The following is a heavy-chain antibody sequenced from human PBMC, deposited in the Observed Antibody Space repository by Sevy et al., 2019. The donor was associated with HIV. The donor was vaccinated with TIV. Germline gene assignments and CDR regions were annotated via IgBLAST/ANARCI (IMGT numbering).Heavy chain of an antibody. CDR3: TSDYDSSGYHTFDI. Sequence: GGSLRLSCAASGFTFSNAWMNWVRQAPGKGLEWVGRIKSKTDGGTTDYAAPVKGRFTISRDDSKNTLYLQMNSLKTEVTAVYYCTSDYDSSGYHTFDIWGQGTVVTVAS. CDR1: GFTFSNAW. CDR2: IKSKTDGGTT. D-gene: IGHD3-22*01. V-gene: IGHV3-15*01. J-gene: IGHJ3*02.